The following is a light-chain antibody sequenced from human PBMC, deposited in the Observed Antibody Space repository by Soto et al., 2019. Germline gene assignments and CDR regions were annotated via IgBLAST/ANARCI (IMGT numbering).Light chain of an antibody. J-gene: IGKJ1*01. V-gene: IGKV1-5*03. CDR1: QTISSW. Sequence: TQSPFPLSLPVAASVTITCRASQTISSWLAWHQQKPGKTPKLPIYKASTFKSGVPSRFSGSGSATEFTLTLSSLQPDDFATYYCQHLRTCGQGTKVDIK. CDR3: QHLRT. CDR2: KAS.